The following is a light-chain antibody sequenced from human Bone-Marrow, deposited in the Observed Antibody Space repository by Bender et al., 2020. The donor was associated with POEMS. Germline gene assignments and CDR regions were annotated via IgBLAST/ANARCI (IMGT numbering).Light chain of an antibody. CDR2: EVS. J-gene: IGLJ1*01. V-gene: IGLV2-14*02. CDR3: SSYTSKSTYV. CDR1: SSNVGTYNL. Sequence: QSALTQPASVSGSPGQSITISCTGTSSNVGTYNLVSWYQQHPGKAPTLIIYEVSERPSGVSNRFSGSKSDNTASLTISGLQAEDEADYYCSSYTSKSTYVFGTGTTVSVL.